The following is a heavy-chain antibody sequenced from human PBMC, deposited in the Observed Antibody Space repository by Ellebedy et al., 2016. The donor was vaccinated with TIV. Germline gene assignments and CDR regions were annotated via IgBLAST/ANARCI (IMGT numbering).Heavy chain of an antibody. J-gene: IGHJ4*02. CDR1: GFTFSNYA. D-gene: IGHD7-27*01. V-gene: IGHV3-23*01. CDR3: TKRAENWGFFDY. Sequence: GESLKISCAASGFTFSNYAMSWVRQAPGKGLEWVSTISDSGSNTYYADSVKGRFTISRDNSGNTLFLHMKSLRAEDTAIYYCTKRAENWGFFDYWGQGARVTVSS. CDR2: ISDSGSNT.